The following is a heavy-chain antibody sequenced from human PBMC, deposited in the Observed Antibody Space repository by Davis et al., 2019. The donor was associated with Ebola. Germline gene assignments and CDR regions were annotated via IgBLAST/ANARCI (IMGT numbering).Heavy chain of an antibody. J-gene: IGHJ5*02. D-gene: IGHD3-10*01. CDR3: ARDSYDYGSGSYYTWFDP. CDR2: ISSSSSYI. V-gene: IGHV3-21*01. CDR1: GFTFSSYS. Sequence: GESLKISCAASGFTFSSYSMNWVRQAPGKGLEWVSSISSSSSYIYYADSVKSRFTISRDNAKNSLYLQMNSLRAEDTAVYYCARDSYDYGSGSYYTWFDPWGQGTLVTVSS.